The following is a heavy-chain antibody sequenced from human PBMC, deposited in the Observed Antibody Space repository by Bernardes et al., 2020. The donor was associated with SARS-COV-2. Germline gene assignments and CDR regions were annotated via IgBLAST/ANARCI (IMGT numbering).Heavy chain of an antibody. CDR1: GFSFSSYW. CDR2: ISYDGRTI. Sequence: GGSLRLSCAASGFSFSSYWMHWVRQVPGKGLVWVSRISYDGRTIDYADAVKGRFTVSRDNAKNTLYLQMDSLTDEDAAFYYCARGGNYYLDYWGQGTLVTVSS. D-gene: IGHD1-26*01. CDR3: ARGGNYYLDY. J-gene: IGHJ4*02. V-gene: IGHV3-74*01.